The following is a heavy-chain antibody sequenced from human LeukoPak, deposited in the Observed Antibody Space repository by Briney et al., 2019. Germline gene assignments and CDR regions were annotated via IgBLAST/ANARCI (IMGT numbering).Heavy chain of an antibody. CDR2: IIPIFGTA. V-gene: IGHV1-69*05. D-gene: IGHD2-2*01. CDR1: GGTFSSYA. CDR3: ATRRGYCSSTSCYPQINYYYYYYMDV. J-gene: IGHJ6*03. Sequence: SVKVSFKASGGTFSSYAISWVRQAPGQGLEWMGGIIPIFGTANYAQKFQGRVTITTDESTSTAYMELSSLRSEDTAVYYCATRRGYCSSTSCYPQINYYYYYYMDVWGKGTTVTVSS.